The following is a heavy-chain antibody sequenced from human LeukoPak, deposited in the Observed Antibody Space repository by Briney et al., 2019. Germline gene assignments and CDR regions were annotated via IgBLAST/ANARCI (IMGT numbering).Heavy chain of an antibody. CDR2: ISGSGGST. Sequence: PGGTLRLSCAASGFTFSSYGMSWVRQAPGKGLEWVSAISGSGGSTYYADSVKGRFTISRDNAKNSLYLQMNSLRAEDTAVYYCAIGQNGACDIWGQGTMVTVSS. CDR1: GFTFSSYG. V-gene: IGHV3-23*01. CDR3: AIGQNGACDI. J-gene: IGHJ3*02. D-gene: IGHD1-1*01.